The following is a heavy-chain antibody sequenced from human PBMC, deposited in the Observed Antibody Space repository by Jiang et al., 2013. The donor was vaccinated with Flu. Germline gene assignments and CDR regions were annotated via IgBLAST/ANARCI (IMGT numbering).Heavy chain of an antibody. V-gene: IGHV1-24*01. CDR2: FDPEDGET. CDR1: GYTLTELS. CDR3: ATDNRYCSGGSCYPPP. D-gene: IGHD2-15*01. Sequence: GAEVKKPGASVKVSCKVSGYTLTELSTHWVRQAPGKGLEWMGGFDPEDGETIYAQKFQGRVTMTEDTSTDTAYMELSSLRSEDTAVYYCATDNRYCSGGSCYPPPWGQGTLVTVSS. J-gene: IGHJ5*02.